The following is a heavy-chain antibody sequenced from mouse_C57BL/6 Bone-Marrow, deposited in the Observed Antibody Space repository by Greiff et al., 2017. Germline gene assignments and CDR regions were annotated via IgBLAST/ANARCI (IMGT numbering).Heavy chain of an antibody. V-gene: IGHV5-4*03. J-gene: IGHJ3*01. CDR3: ASSCLLLGFAY. CDR2: ISDGGSYT. D-gene: IGHD2-1*01. Sequence: EVKLMESGGGLVKPGGSLKLSCAASGFTFSSYAMSWVRQTPEKRLEWVATISDGGSYTYYPDNVKGRFTISRDNAKNNLYLQMSHLKSEDTAMYYCASSCLLLGFAYWGQGTLVTVSA. CDR1: GFTFSSYA.